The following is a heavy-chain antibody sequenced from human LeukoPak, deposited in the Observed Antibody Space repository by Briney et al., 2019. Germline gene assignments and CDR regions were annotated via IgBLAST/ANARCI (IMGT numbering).Heavy chain of an antibody. V-gene: IGHV3-73*01. Sequence: PGGSLRLSCAASGFTFSGSAMHWVRQASGKGLEWVGRIRSKANSYATAYAASVKGRFTISRDDSKNTAYLQMNSLKTDDTAVYYCTRLPGDCSGGSCYSNYFDYWGQGTLVTVSS. CDR3: TRLPGDCSGGSCYSNYFDY. CDR2: IRSKANSYAT. CDR1: GFTFSGSA. J-gene: IGHJ4*02. D-gene: IGHD2-15*01.